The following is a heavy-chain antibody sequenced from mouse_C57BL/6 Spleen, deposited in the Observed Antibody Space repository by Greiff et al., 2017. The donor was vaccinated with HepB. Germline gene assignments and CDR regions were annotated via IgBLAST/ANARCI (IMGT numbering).Heavy chain of an antibody. Sequence: VKPGASVKLSCKASGYTFTSYWMHWVKQRPGRGLEWIGRIDPNSGGTKYNEKFKSKATLTVDKPSSTAYMQLSSLTSEDSAVFYCARSGGSSHWYFDVWGTGTTVTVSS. V-gene: IGHV1-72*01. CDR3: ARSGGSSHWYFDV. D-gene: IGHD1-1*01. J-gene: IGHJ1*03. CDR1: GYTFTSYW. CDR2: IDPNSGGT.